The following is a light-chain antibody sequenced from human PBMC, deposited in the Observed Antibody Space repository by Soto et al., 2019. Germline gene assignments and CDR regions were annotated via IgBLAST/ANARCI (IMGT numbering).Light chain of an antibody. CDR2: KAS. V-gene: IGKV1-5*03. CDR3: QQYNSYSWT. CDR1: QSISSW. J-gene: IGKJ1*01. Sequence: DIQMTQSPSTLSASVGDRVTITCRASQSISSWLAWYQQKPGKAPKLLIYKASSLESGVPSRFSGRGSGTEFPRTISSLQPDDFAAYYCQQYNSYSWTFGQGTKVEIK.